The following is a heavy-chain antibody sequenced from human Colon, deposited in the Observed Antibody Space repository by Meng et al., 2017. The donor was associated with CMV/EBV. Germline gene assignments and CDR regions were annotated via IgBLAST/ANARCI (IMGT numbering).Heavy chain of an antibody. CDR3: ARGNRRYSFGTYYYYGMDV. CDR1: GASFISGNDY. Sequence: SETLSLTCTVSGASFISGNDYWSWIRQAPGKGLEWIGYIYYTGSTNYNADYNPSLKGRVIISVDTSKNQFSLKLTSVSAADTAVYYCARGNRRYSFGTYYYYGMDVWGQGTTVTVSS. V-gene: IGHV4-61*01. D-gene: IGHD5-18*01. J-gene: IGHJ6*02. CDR2: IYYTGST.